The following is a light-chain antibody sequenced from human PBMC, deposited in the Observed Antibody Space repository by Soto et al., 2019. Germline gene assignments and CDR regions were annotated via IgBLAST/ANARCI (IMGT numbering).Light chain of an antibody. Sequence: QSALTQPASVSGSPGQSITISCTGTSSDVGGYNSVSWYQHHPGKAPKLMIYEVSNRPSGVSNRFSGSKSGNTASPIISGLQAEDEADYYCSSYISSSTVFGGGTKLTVL. V-gene: IGLV2-14*01. CDR1: SSDVGGYNS. CDR3: SSYISSSTV. J-gene: IGLJ2*01. CDR2: EVS.